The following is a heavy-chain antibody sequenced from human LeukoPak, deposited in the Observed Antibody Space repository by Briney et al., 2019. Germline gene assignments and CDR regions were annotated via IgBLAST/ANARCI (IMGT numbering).Heavy chain of an antibody. J-gene: IGHJ3*02. CDR3: ARGPYSYDSSGAFDI. Sequence: SQTLSLTCTVSGDSISSGDYYWSSIRQPAGKGLEWIGRISSSGSTNYNPSLKSRVTISVDTSNNQFSLKLSSVTAADTAVYFCARGPYSYDSSGAFDIWGQGTMVTVSS. CDR2: ISSSGST. D-gene: IGHD3-22*01. CDR1: GDSISSGDYY. V-gene: IGHV4-61*02.